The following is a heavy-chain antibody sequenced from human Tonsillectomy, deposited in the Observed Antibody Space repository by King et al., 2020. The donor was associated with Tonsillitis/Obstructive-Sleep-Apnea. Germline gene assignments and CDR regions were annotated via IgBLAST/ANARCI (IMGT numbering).Heavy chain of an antibody. CDR2: ISGSGGST. Sequence: VQLVESGGGLVHPGGSLRLSCAASGFTFSSNAMSWVRQAPGKGLEWVSAISGSGGSTYYADSVKGWFTISRDNSKNTLYLQMNSLTAEETAVYYCAKDHAYGSGVDYYCYMDVWGKGTTVTVSS. CDR3: AKDHAYGSGVDYYCYMDV. V-gene: IGHV3-23*04. D-gene: IGHD3-10*01. CDR1: GFTFSSNA. J-gene: IGHJ6*03.